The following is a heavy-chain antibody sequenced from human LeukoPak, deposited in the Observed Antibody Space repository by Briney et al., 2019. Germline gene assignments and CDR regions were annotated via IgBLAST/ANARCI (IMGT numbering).Heavy chain of an antibody. D-gene: IGHD2-2*01. V-gene: IGHV1-18*01. CDR2: ISAYNDNT. Sequence: ASVKVFCKASGYTFTNYGITWVRQAPGQGLEWMGWISAYNDNTHYAQNLQGRVTMTTDTSTSTAYMELRSLRSDDTAVYYCARGGVEPKGYCSSTSCYRLNDYWGQGTLVTVSS. CDR1: GYTFTNYG. J-gene: IGHJ4*02. CDR3: ARGGVEPKGYCSSTSCYRLNDY.